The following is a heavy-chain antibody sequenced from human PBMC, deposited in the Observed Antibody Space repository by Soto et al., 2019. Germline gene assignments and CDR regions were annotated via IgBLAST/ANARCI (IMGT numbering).Heavy chain of an antibody. CDR2: IIPIFGTA. J-gene: IGHJ6*02. V-gene: IGHV1-69*01. D-gene: IGHD2-21*02. CDR3: ARVKDGGDSSFYYGMDV. CDR1: VGTFSSYA. Sequence: GASVKVSCKASVGTFSSYAISWVRQAPGQVLEWMGGIIPIFGTANYAQKFQGRVTITADESTSTAYMELSSLRSEDTAVYYCARVKDGGDSSFYYGMDVWGQGTTVTVSS.